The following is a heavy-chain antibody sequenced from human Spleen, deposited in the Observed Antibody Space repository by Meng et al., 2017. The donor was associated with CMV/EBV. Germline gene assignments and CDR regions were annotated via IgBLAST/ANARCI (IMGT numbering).Heavy chain of an antibody. J-gene: IGHJ4*02. CDR1: SFSGYY. CDR3: ASKYYDFWSGYYSPRGYFDY. V-gene: IGHV4-34*01. CDR2: INHSGST. Sequence: SFSGYYWSWIRQPPGKGLEWIGEINHSGSTNYTPSLKSRVTISVDTSKNQFSLKLSSVTAADTAVYYCASKYYDFWSGYYSPRGYFDYWGQGTLVTVSS. D-gene: IGHD3-3*01.